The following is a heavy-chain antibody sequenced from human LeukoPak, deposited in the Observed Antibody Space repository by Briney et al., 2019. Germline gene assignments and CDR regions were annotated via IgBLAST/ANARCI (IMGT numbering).Heavy chain of an antibody. J-gene: IGHJ4*02. V-gene: IGHV3-23*01. Sequence: GASLRLSCAVSGFTFSNNAMSWGLHAPRKGLEWVSAITGSGGNTYYADSVKGRFTISRDNSKNTVFLQMNSLRAEDTAVYYCAKWGDYDVLTGYYVSDYWGQGTLVTVSS. CDR3: AKWGDYDVLTGYYVSDY. CDR2: ITGSGGNT. D-gene: IGHD3-9*01. CDR1: GFTFSNNA.